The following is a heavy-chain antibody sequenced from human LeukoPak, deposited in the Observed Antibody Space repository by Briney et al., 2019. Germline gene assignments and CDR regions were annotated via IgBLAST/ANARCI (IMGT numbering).Heavy chain of an antibody. J-gene: IGHJ4*02. CDR3: ARSPNYKGYFDY. Sequence: PGGSLRLSCAASGFIFSSYEVNWVRQAPGKGLEWVSYISSFSSTIYYADSVMGRFTISRDNAKNSLYLQMNSLRAEDTAVYYCARSPNYKGYFDYWGQGTLVTVSS. D-gene: IGHD3-10*01. CDR1: GFIFSSYE. CDR2: ISSFSSTI. V-gene: IGHV3-48*03.